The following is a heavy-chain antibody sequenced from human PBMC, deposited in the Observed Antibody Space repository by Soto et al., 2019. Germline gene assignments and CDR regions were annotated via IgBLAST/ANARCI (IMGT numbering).Heavy chain of an antibody. D-gene: IGHD1-26*01. CDR2: ISYDGSNK. J-gene: IGHJ6*02. V-gene: IGHV3-30*18. Sequence: GGSLRLSCAASGFTFSSYGMHWVRQAPGKGLEWVAVISYDGSNKYYADSVKGRFTISRDNSKNTLYLQMNSLRAEDTAVYYCAKDGWASGSYELMGYYGMDVWGQGTTVTAP. CDR1: GFTFSSYG. CDR3: AKDGWASGSYELMGYYGMDV.